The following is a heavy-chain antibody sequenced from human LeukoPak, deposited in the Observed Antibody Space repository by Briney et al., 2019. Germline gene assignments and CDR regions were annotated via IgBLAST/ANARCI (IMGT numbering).Heavy chain of an antibody. CDR2: IYSGGTT. Sequence: AGGSLRLSCAASGFTVSSNYMSWVRQAPWKGLEWVSVIYSGGTTYYADSVKGRLTISRDNSKNTLYLQMNSLRAEDTAVYYCASGQYSSGWYYFDYWGQGTLVTVSS. V-gene: IGHV3-53*01. CDR3: ASGQYSSGWYYFDY. D-gene: IGHD6-19*01. J-gene: IGHJ4*02. CDR1: GFTVSSNY.